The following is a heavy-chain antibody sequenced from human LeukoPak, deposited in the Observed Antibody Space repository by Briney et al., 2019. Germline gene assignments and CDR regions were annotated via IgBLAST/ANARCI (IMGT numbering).Heavy chain of an antibody. CDR1: GFTFSDYY. CDR3: AKDGGYDILTGYYRPYYFDY. Sequence: GGSLRLSCAASGFTFSDYYMSWIRQAPGKGLEWVSYISSSGSTIYYADSVKGRFTISRDNAKNSLYLQMNSLRAEDTAVYYCAKDGGYDILTGYYRPYYFDYWGQGTLVTVSS. J-gene: IGHJ4*02. D-gene: IGHD3-9*01. CDR2: ISSSGSTI. V-gene: IGHV3-11*01.